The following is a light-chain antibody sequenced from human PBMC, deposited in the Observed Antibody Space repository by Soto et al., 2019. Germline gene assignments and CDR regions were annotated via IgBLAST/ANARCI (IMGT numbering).Light chain of an antibody. J-gene: IGKJ4*01. CDR3: QQRSDWHSLT. Sequence: PGERVTLSCRASQSVSSSYLTWYQQKPGQAPRLLIYGASTRATGIPARFSGSGSETDFTLTISSLEHEDSAVYYCQQRSDWHSLTFGGGTKVDIK. V-gene: IGKV3D-20*02. CDR2: GAS. CDR1: QSVSSSY.